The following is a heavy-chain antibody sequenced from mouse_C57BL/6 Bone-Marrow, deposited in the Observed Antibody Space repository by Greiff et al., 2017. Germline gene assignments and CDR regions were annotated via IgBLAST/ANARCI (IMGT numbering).Heavy chain of an antibody. Sequence: EVKLVESGPGLAKPSQTLSLTCSVTGYSITSDYWTWIRKFPGNKLEYMGYISYSGSTYYNPSLKSRISITRDTSKNQYYLQLNSVTTVDTATYYMARSHYYGSSWDYFDYWGQGTTLTVSS. CDR1: GYSITSDY. D-gene: IGHD1-1*01. J-gene: IGHJ2*01. CDR3: ARSHYYGSSWDYFDY. V-gene: IGHV3-8*01. CDR2: ISYSGST.